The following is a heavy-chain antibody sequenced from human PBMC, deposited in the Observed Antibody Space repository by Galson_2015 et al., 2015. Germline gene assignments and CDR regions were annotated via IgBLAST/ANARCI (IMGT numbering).Heavy chain of an antibody. CDR2: IYHSGTT. V-gene: IGHV4-59*01. CDR3: ARRRDYFDY. CDR1: GASISSYY. Sequence: LSLTCTVSGASISSYYWRWVRQPPGTGLEWIGYIYHSGTTNSNPSLKSRVTISVDTSKNQFSLKLSSVTAADTAVYYCARRRDYFDYWGRGTLVTVSS. J-gene: IGHJ4*02.